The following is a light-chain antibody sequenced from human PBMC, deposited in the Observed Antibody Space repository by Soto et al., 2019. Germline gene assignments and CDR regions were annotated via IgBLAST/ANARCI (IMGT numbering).Light chain of an antibody. CDR1: SSDVGGYNY. Sequence: QSALTQPPSASGSPGQSVTISCTGTSSDVGGYNYVSWCQQHPGKAPKLLIDEVSKRPSGVPDRFSGSKSGNTASLTVSGLQAEDEADYYCTSYAGSNIWVFGGGTKLTVL. J-gene: IGLJ2*01. CDR2: EVS. V-gene: IGLV2-8*01. CDR3: TSYAGSNIWV.